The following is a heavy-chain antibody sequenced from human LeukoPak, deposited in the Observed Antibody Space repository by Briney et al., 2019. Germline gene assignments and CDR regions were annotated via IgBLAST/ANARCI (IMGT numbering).Heavy chain of an antibody. J-gene: IGHJ5*02. CDR2: TYYRSEWHS. CDR1: GDSVSSTTAA. Sequence: SQTLSLTCAICGDSVSSTTAAWNWIRRSTSRGVEWLGRTYYRSEWHSDYTPSLKGRISIKPDTSKSQFSLRLDFVTPDETGVYYCGRSAYFAEWFDPWGPGTLVTVSS. D-gene: IGHD3-3*01. CDR3: GRSAYFAEWFDP. V-gene: IGHV6-1*01.